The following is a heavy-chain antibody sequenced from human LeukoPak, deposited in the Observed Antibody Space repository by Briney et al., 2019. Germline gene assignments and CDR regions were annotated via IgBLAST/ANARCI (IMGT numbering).Heavy chain of an antibody. J-gene: IGHJ3*01. V-gene: IGHV5-51*01. Sequence: GESLKISCKVSGYSFTSYCIGWVRQMPGKGLEWMGIIYPGDSGPTYSPSFQGLVTISVDKSINTAYLQCSSLQASDTAMYYCGMSGDRVPLQDDVFDVWGQGTMVTVST. CDR1: GYSFTSYC. CDR3: GMSGDRVPLQDDVFDV. CDR2: IYPGDSGP. D-gene: IGHD1-26*01.